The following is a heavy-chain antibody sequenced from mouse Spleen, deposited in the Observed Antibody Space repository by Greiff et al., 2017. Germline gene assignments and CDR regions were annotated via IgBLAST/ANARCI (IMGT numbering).Heavy chain of an antibody. Sequence: EVKVVESGGGLVKPGGSLKLSCAASGFTFSSYTMSWVRQTPAKRLEWVATISSGGGNTYYPDSVKGRFTISRDNARNTLYLQMSSLRSEDTAMYYCARADDYDVGFAYWGQGTLVTVSA. D-gene: IGHD2-4*01. J-gene: IGHJ3*01. CDR3: ARADDYDVGFAY. CDR2: ISSGGGNT. CDR1: GFTFSSYT. V-gene: IGHV5-9*04.